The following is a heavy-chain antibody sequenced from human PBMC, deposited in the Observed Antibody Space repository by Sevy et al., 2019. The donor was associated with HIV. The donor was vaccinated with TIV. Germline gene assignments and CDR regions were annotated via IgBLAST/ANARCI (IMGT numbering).Heavy chain of an antibody. CDR3: AREQYISYYDILTGYYDHHAFDI. D-gene: IGHD3-9*01. CDR2: ISYDGSNK. V-gene: IGHV3-30-3*01. Sequence: GGSLRLSCAASGFTFSSYAMHWVRQAPGKGLEWVAVISYDGSNKYYPDSVKGRFTISRDNSKNTLYLQMNSMRAEDTAVYYCAREQYISYYDILTGYYDHHAFDIWGQGTMVTVSS. J-gene: IGHJ3*02. CDR1: GFTFSSYA.